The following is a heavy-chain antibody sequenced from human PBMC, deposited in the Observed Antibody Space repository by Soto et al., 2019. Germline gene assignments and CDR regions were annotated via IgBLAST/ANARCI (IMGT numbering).Heavy chain of an antibody. CDR3: AKGRYCSRTSYYLPYCYMDV. Sequence: GGSLRLSCAASGFTFSSYAMSWVRQAPGKGLEWVSAISGSGGSTYYADSVKGRFTISRDNSKNTLYLQMSSLRAEDSAVYYCAKGRYCSRTSYYLPYCYMDVWGKGTTVTVSS. CDR1: GFTFSSYA. J-gene: IGHJ6*03. V-gene: IGHV3-23*01. D-gene: IGHD2-2*01. CDR2: ISGSGGST.